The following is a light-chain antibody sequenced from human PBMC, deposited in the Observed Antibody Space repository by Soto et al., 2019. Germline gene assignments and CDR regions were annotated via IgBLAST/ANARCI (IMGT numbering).Light chain of an antibody. Sequence: QSALTQPPSASGTPGQKVTISCSGSSSNIGIHYVHWYQQLPGTAPKLLIYKNDQRPSGVPDRFSGSKSGTSAALAISGLRSEHEATYYCRAWDDSLRGALFGGGTQLTVL. CDR3: RAWDDSLRGAL. CDR1: SSNIGIHY. V-gene: IGLV1-47*01. J-gene: IGLJ7*01. CDR2: KND.